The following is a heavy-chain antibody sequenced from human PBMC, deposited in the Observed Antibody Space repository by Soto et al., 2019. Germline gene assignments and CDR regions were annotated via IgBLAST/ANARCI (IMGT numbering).Heavy chain of an antibody. V-gene: IGHV4-4*02. CDR3: AGGGYCSSTSCYGLSAFDI. CDR1: SGSISSSNW. D-gene: IGHD2-2*01. J-gene: IGHJ3*02. CDR2: IYHSGST. Sequence: QVQLQESGPGLVKPSGTLSLTCAVSSGSISSSNWWSWVRQPPGKGLEWIGEIYHSGSTNYNPSLKSRVTISGDKSKNQFSLKLSSVTAADTAVYYCAGGGYCSSTSCYGLSAFDIWGQGTMVTVSS.